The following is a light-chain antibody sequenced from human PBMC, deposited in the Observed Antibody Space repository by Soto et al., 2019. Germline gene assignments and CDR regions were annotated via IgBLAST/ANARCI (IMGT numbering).Light chain of an antibody. CDR1: QSVGTF. CDR3: QQYNNWPPLT. J-gene: IGKJ4*01. Sequence: EVVMTQSPATLSVSLGDRATLSCRASQSVGTFFAWYQQRPAQAPRLLIHGASTRASGIPARLSGSGSGTEFTLTISSLQSEDFAGYYCQQYNNWPPLTFGAGTKVEI. V-gene: IGKV3-15*01. CDR2: GAS.